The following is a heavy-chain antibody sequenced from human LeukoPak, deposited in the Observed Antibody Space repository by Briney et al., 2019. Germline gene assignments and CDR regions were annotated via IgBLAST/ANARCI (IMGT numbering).Heavy chain of an antibody. D-gene: IGHD6-13*01. CDR2: IFWSGTS. CDR3: ARAFPDSSSWMNYYYGMDV. J-gene: IGHJ6*02. CDR1: GGSINGYY. V-gene: IGHV4-59*01. Sequence: PSETLSLTCTVSGGSINGYYWSWIRQPPGKGLEWIGYIFWSGTSNYNPSLKSRVTISVDTSKNQFSLKLSSVTAADTAVYYCARAFPDSSSWMNYYYGMDVWGQGTTVTVSS.